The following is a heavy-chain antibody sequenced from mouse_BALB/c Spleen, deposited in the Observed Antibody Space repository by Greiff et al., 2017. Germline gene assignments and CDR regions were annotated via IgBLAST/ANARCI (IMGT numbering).Heavy chain of an antibody. J-gene: IGHJ1*01. Sequence: VKLMESGPGLVQPSQSLSITCTVSGFSLTSYGVHWVRQSPGKGLEWLGVIWSGGSTDYNAAFISRLSISKDNSKSQVFFKMNSLQANDTAIYYCARKEYGSSWYFDVWGAGTTVTVSS. CDR2: IWSGGST. CDR3: ARKEYGSSWYFDV. V-gene: IGHV2-2*02. CDR1: GFSLTSYG. D-gene: IGHD1-1*01.